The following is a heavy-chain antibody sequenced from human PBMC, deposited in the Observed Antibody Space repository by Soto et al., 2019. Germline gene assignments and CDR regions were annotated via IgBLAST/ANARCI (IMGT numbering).Heavy chain of an antibody. CDR2: ISGRTGDT. Sequence: QSGGALSLSCEASGLNFTKHPMIWVRQGPGKGLEWVAAISGRTGDTAYADSVRGRFTLSRDSSTYTMFLQMNSLRAEDTAVYYCGVQYDYWGQGTLVTVSS. J-gene: IGHJ4*02. CDR1: GLNFTKHP. V-gene: IGHV3-23*01. CDR3: GVQYDY.